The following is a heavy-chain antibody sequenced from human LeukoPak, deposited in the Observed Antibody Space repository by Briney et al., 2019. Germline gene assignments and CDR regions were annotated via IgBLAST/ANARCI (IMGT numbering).Heavy chain of an antibody. CDR2: IYYSGST. CDR3: ARGEAASLLVTAILGY. J-gene: IGHJ4*02. V-gene: IGHV4-39*01. Sequence: SETLSLTCTVSGGSISSSSYYWGWIRQPPGKGLEWVGSIYYSGSTYYNPSLKSRVTISVDTSKNQFSLKLNSVTAADTAVYYCARGEAASLLVTAILGYWGQGTLVTVSS. CDR1: GGSISSSSYY. D-gene: IGHD2-21*02.